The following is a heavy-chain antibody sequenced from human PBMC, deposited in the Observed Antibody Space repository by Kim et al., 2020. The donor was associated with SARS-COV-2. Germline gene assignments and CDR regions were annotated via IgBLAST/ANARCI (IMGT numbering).Heavy chain of an antibody. CDR3: ARARFEPIAADGTGWFDP. J-gene: IGHJ5*02. CDR2: IYYSGST. V-gene: IGHV4-31*03. CDR1: GGSISSGGYY. D-gene: IGHD6-13*01. Sequence: SETLSLTCTVSGGSISSGGYYWSWIRQHPGKGLEWIGYIYYSGSTYYNPSLKSRVTISVDTSKNQFSLKLSSVTAADTAVYYCARARFEPIAADGTGWFDPWGQGTLVTVSS.